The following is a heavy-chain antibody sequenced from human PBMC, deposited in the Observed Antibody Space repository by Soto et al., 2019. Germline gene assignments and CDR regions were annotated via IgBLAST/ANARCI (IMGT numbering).Heavy chain of an antibody. CDR3: ETYIQDTAMDH. V-gene: IGHV3-23*01. CDR1: GFTFFSYD. CDR2: ISGTGGST. J-gene: IGHJ4*02. D-gene: IGHD5-18*01. Sequence: EVPLLESGGGLVPPGGSLRLSCAASGFTFFSYDMSWFRQAPLMALEWVSAISGTGGSTYYADSVKGRVTISRDNSKNTRYLQMNSLRAEDTAVYSCETYIQDTAMDHWGQRTLVTVSS.